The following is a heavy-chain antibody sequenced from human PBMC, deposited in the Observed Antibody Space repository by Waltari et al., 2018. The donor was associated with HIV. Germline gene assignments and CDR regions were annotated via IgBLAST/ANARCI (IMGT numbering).Heavy chain of an antibody. CDR2: IVVGSGNT. D-gene: IGHD2-15*01. Sequence: QMQLVQSGPEVKKPGTSVKVSCKASGFTFTSSAVPWARQARGQRLEWIGWIVVGSGNTNYAQKFQERVTITRDMSTSTAYMELSSLRSEDTAVYYCAAVPRWGMDVWGQGTTVTVSS. J-gene: IGHJ6*02. V-gene: IGHV1-58*01. CDR1: GFTFTSSA. CDR3: AAVPRWGMDV.